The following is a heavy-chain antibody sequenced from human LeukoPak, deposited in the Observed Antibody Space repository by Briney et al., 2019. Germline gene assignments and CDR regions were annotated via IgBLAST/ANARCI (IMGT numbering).Heavy chain of an antibody. D-gene: IGHD2-21*01. Sequence: PGGSLRLSCAASGFTVSSSYMSWVRQAPGKGLEWVSVIYSGGRTYYADSVKGRFTISRDNSKNTLYLQMNSLRAGDTAVYYCARERGDRDAFDIWGQGTMVTVSS. V-gene: IGHV3-53*01. CDR1: GFTVSSSY. J-gene: IGHJ3*02. CDR3: ARERGDRDAFDI. CDR2: IYSGGRT.